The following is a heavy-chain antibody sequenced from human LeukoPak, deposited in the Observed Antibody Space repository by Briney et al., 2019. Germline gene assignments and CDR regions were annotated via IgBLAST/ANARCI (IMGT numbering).Heavy chain of an antibody. CDR1: GFTFSSYE. Sequence: GGSLRLSCAASGFTFSSYEMNWVRQAPGKGLEWVSYISSSGSTIYYADSVKGRFTISRDNAKNSLYLQMNSLRAEDTAVYYCARDLRPDSSGYYRGSDYWGQGTLVTVSS. CDR3: ARDLRPDSSGYYRGSDY. D-gene: IGHD3-22*01. J-gene: IGHJ4*02. CDR2: ISSSGSTI. V-gene: IGHV3-48*03.